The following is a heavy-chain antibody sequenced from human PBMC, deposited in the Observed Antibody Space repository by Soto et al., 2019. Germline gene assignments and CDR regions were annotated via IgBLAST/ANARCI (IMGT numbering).Heavy chain of an antibody. D-gene: IGHD3-10*01. CDR3: ARGYYGSGSYNFGY. V-gene: IGHV3-48*03. Sequence: EVQLVESGGGLVQPGGSLSLSCAASGFTFSSYEMNWVRQAPGTGLEWVSYISSSGSTIYYADSVKGRFTISRDNAKNSLYLQMNSLRAEDTAVYYCARGYYGSGSYNFGYWGQGTLVTVSS. CDR1: GFTFSSYE. J-gene: IGHJ4*02. CDR2: ISSSGSTI.